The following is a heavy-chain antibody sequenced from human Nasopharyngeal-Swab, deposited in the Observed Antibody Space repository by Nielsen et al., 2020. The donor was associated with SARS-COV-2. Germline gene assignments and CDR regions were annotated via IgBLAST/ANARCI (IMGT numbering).Heavy chain of an antibody. J-gene: IGHJ4*02. CDR2: ISYDGSNK. D-gene: IGHD2-8*02. CDR1: GFTFSSYA. CDR3: ARGPWWDY. Sequence: GESLKISCAASGFTFSSYAMHWVRQAPGKGLEWVAVISYDGSNKYYADSVKGRFTISRDNSKNTLYLQMNSLRAEDTAVYYCARGPWWDYWGQGTLVTVSS. V-gene: IGHV3-30*04.